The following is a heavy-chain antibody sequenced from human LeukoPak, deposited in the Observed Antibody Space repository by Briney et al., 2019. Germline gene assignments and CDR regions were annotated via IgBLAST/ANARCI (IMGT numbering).Heavy chain of an antibody. CDR1: GYNFANYW. Sequence: GESPKISCKGSGYNFANYWIAWVRQMPGKGLEWMGIIYPGDSNAKYNPSFQGPVTISADKSISTAYLQWSSLQASDTAIYYCARQQGSFSGGMDYWGQGTLVTVSS. V-gene: IGHV5-51*01. D-gene: IGHD5-12*01. CDR2: IYPGDSNA. CDR3: ARQQGSFSGGMDY. J-gene: IGHJ4*02.